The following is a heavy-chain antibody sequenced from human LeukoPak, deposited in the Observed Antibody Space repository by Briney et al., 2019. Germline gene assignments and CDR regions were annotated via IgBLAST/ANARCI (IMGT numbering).Heavy chain of an antibody. Sequence: SVKVSCKASGGTFSSYAISWVRQAPGQGLESMGGVIPIFGTANYAQKFQGRVTITADESTSTAYMELSSLRSEDTAVYFCARGHWSGYNYNWFDPWGQGTLVTVSS. D-gene: IGHD3-3*01. J-gene: IGHJ5*02. CDR3: ARGHWSGYNYNWFDP. CDR2: VIPIFGTA. V-gene: IGHV1-69*13. CDR1: GGTFSSYA.